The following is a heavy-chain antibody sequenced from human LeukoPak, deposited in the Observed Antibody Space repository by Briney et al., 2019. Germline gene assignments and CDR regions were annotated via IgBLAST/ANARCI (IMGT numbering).Heavy chain of an antibody. D-gene: IGHD6-13*01. CDR2: IKQDGSEK. V-gene: IGHV3-7*01. CDR3: AKEGYSRGYYSYYYMDV. CDR1: GFTFSSYW. Sequence: GGSLRLSCAASGFTFSSYWMSWVRQAPGKGLEWVANIKQDGSEKYYVDSVKGRFTISRDNAKNPLYLQMNSLRAEDTAVYYCAKEGYSRGYYSYYYMDVWGKGTTVTVSS. J-gene: IGHJ6*03.